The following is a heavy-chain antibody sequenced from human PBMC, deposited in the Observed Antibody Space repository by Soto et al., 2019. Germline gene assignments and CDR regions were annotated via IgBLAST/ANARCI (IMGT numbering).Heavy chain of an antibody. CDR2: IYYSGST. V-gene: IGHV4-59*08. J-gene: IGHJ5*02. D-gene: IGHD2-2*01. Sequence: SDTLSLTCTVSGGSISSYYWSWIRQPPGKGLEWIGYIYYSGSTNYNPSLKSRVTISVDTSKNQFSLKLSSVTAADTAVYYCARHDNPYCSSTSCYHNWFDPWGQGTLVNVSS. CDR1: GGSISSYY. CDR3: ARHDNPYCSSTSCYHNWFDP.